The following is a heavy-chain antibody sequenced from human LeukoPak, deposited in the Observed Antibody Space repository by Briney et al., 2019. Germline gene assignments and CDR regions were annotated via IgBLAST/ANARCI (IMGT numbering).Heavy chain of an antibody. Sequence: SETLSLTCPVSGGSISSYYWSWIRQPPGKGLEWIGYIYYSGSTNYNPSLKSRVTISVDTSKNQFSLKLSSVTAADTAVYYCARVNSGYDCLDYWGQGTLVTVSS. CDR2: IYYSGST. CDR3: ARVNSGYDCLDY. CDR1: GGSISSYY. V-gene: IGHV4-59*01. D-gene: IGHD5-12*01. J-gene: IGHJ4*02.